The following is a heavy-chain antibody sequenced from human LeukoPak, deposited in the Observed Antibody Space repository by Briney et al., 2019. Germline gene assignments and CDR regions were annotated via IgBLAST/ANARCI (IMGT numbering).Heavy chain of an antibody. CDR1: GFPFSDFS. D-gene: IGHD2-8*01. Sequence: GGSLRLSCATSGFPFSDFSMSWVRQAPGKGLEWISTTNSGGTSTYYAQSVKGRFTISRDNSKNALYLQMSSLRVEDTAIYYCAKQSYARSLGEGGPGTLVTVSS. CDR2: TNSGGTST. CDR3: AKQSYARSLGE. J-gene: IGHJ4*02. V-gene: IGHV3-23*01.